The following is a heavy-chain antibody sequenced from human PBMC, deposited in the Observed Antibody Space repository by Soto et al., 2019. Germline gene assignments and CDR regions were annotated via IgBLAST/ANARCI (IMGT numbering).Heavy chain of an antibody. CDR2: IIPILGET. CDR3: ARGLGGRMDD. Sequence: QVQLVQSGAEVKKPGSSVRVSCKASGTIFSSYTISWVRQAPGQGLEWMGRIIPILGETNSAQKFQGRVTLTADKSTTTAYMELNSLRLKDTAVYYCARGLGGRMDDWGQGTTVTVSS. V-gene: IGHV1-69*08. J-gene: IGHJ6*02. D-gene: IGHD3-16*01. CDR1: GTIFSSYT.